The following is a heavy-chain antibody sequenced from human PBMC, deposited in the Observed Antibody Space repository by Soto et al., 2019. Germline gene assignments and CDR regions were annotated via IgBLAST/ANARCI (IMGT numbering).Heavy chain of an antibody. CDR1: GFTFSSYG. V-gene: IGHV3-30*18. CDR3: AKDTSLDY. Sequence: GGSLRLSCAASGFTFSSYGMHWVRQAPGKGLEWVAVISYDGSNKYYADSVKGRFTISRDNSKNTLYLQMNSLRAEDTAVYYCAKDTSLDYWGQGTLVTVSS. J-gene: IGHJ4*02. CDR2: ISYDGSNK.